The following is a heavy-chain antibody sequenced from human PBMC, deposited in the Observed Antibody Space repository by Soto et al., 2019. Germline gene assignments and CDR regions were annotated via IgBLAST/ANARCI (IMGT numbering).Heavy chain of an antibody. CDR3: TTDSSSWAYYYYCGMDV. CDR1: GSTFSNAW. CDR2: IKRKTDDGTA. Sequence: GGSLTLSCPVSGSTFSNAWVTCVRQAAGRGRGWVGRIKRKTDDGTADYATPVKGRFTITRDNSRNTLYIKMNSLKTEDTAVYYCTTDSSSWAYYYYCGMDVWGQGTTVTVSS. J-gene: IGHJ6*02. D-gene: IGHD2-2*01. V-gene: IGHV3-15*01.